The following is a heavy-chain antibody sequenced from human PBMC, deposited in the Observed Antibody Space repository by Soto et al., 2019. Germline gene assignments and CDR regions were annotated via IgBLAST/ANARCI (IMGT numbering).Heavy chain of an antibody. V-gene: IGHV1-18*01. CDR1: GYTFTSYG. Sequence: QVQLVQSGAEVKKPGASVKVSCKASGYTFTSYGISWVRQAPGQGLEWMGWISAYNGNTNYAQKLQGRVTMTTDTSPSTAYMELRSLRSDDTAVYYCARDQAGLWFGELFDYWGQGTLVTVSS. CDR3: ARDQAGLWFGELFDY. J-gene: IGHJ4*02. D-gene: IGHD3-10*01. CDR2: ISAYNGNT.